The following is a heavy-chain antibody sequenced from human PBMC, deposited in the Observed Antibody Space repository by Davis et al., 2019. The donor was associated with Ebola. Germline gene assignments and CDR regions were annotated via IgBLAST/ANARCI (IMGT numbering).Heavy chain of an antibody. CDR3: ARRRAARRGYDAFDI. CDR2: IYPGDSDT. Sequence: GESLKISCKGSGYSFATYWIGWVRQKPGKGLEWMGVIYPGDSDTRYSPSFQGQVTISADKSISTAYLQWSSLKASDTAMYYCARRRAARRGYDAFDIWGQGTMVTVSS. D-gene: IGHD6-6*01. V-gene: IGHV5-51*01. J-gene: IGHJ3*02. CDR1: GYSFATYW.